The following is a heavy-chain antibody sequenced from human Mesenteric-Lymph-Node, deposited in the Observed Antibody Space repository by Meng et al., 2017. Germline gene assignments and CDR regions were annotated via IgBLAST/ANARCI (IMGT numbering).Heavy chain of an antibody. V-gene: IGHV4-59*01. J-gene: IGHJ4*02. CDR1: GGSISGNY. D-gene: IGHD2-15*01. Sequence: SETLSLTCTVSGGSISGNYWSWIRQSPGRGLEWIAYIYYTGSTNYNPSFKSRATISVDTSKNQFSLNLASVTAADTAVYYCAKYDRPPYCFEYWGQGTLVTVSS. CDR2: IYYTGST. CDR3: AKYDRPPYCFEY.